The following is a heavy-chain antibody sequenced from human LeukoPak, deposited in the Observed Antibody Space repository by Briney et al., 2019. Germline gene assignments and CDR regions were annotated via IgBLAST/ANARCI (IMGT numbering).Heavy chain of an antibody. CDR3: ASTYDYDSSGYYPFDY. Sequence: GGSLRLSCSASGFTFSAYAMYWVRQAPGKGLEYVSGISSNGGSSFYADSVKGRFAISRDNAKNTLYLQMTSLRAEDTAVYYCASTYDYDSSGYYPFDYWGQGTLVTVSS. D-gene: IGHD3-22*01. V-gene: IGHV3-64*04. CDR2: ISSNGGSS. J-gene: IGHJ4*02. CDR1: GFTFSAYA.